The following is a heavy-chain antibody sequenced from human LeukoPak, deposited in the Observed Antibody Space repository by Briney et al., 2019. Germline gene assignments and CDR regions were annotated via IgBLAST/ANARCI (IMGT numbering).Heavy chain of an antibody. Sequence: SVKVSCKASGGTFSSYAISWVRQAPGQGLEWMGGIIPILGTANYAQKFQGRVTITADESTSTAYMELSSLRTEDTAVYYCATKRGYSYGSPHWGQGTLVTVSS. CDR1: GGTFSSYA. J-gene: IGHJ4*02. V-gene: IGHV1-69*01. CDR3: ATKRGYSYGSPH. CDR2: IIPILGTA. D-gene: IGHD5-18*01.